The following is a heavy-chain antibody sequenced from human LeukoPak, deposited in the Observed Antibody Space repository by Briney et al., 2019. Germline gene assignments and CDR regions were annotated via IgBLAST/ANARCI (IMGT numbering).Heavy chain of an antibody. CDR1: GGAFNSYG. CDR2: IIPIFGTA. V-gene: IGHV1-69*13. J-gene: IGHJ3*01. D-gene: IGHD5-12*01. Sequence: SEKVSCKASGGAFNSYGISWVRQAPGQGLEWMGGIIPIFGTANYAQKFQGRVTITADESTSTAYMELSSLRSEDTAVYYCARDPAVGGYDLTGGWGQGTMVTVSS. CDR3: ARDPAVGGYDLTGG.